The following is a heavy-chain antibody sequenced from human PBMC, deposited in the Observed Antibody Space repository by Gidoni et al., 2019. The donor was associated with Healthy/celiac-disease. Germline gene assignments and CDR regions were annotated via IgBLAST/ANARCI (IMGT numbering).Heavy chain of an antibody. CDR3: AKSDGRYYDILTGYYDY. CDR1: GFTFSRYA. J-gene: IGHJ4*02. D-gene: IGHD3-9*01. V-gene: IGHV3-23*01. CDR2: ISGSGGST. Sequence: VQMLESGGGLVQPGGSLRLSCAASGFTFSRYAMSWVRQAPGQGLEWGSAISGSGGSTYYADSVKGRFTISRDNSKNTRYLQMNSLRAEDTAVYYWAKSDGRYYDILTGYYDYWGQGTLVTLSS.